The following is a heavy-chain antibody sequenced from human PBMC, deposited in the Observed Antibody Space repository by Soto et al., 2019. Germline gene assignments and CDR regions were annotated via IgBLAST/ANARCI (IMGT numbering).Heavy chain of an antibody. CDR1: GGSISSGGYS. CDR3: ARVQDNLLWFGAYAAFDI. V-gene: IGHV4-61*08. Sequence: SETLSLTCAVSGGSISSGGYSWSWIRQPPGKGLEWIGYIYHSGSTNYNPSLKSRVTISVDTSKNQFSLKLTSVTAADTAVYYCARVQDNLLWFGAYAAFDIWGQGTMVTVS. D-gene: IGHD3-10*01. J-gene: IGHJ3*02. CDR2: IYHSGST.